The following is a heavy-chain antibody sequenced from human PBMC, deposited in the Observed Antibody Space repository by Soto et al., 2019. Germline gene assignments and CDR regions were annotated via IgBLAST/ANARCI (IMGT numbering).Heavy chain of an antibody. J-gene: IGHJ4*02. CDR2: IYYSGST. CDR1: GGSISSSSYY. V-gene: IGHV4-39*01. Sequence: PSETLSLTCAVSGGSISSSSYYWGWIRQPPGKGLEWIGSIYYSGSTYYTPSLQSRVAISVDTSKNQFSLKLNSVTAADTAVYYRARRTVNIRTFYSGLKTHCFDYWGQGTLVTVSS. CDR3: ARRTVNIRTFYSGLKTHCFDY. D-gene: IGHD6-19*01.